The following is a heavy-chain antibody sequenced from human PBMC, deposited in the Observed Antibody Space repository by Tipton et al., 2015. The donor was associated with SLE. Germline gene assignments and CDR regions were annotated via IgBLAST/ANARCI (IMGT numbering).Heavy chain of an antibody. V-gene: IGHV3-48*03. CDR3: ARGHSEWELLVGFDC. Sequence: SLRLSCAASGFTFSSFEVNWVRQAPGKGLEWVAYISSSGTTIYYADSVKGRFTISRDSAKNSLYLQMNSLRVEDTAVYYCARGHSEWELLVGFDCWGQGTLVTVSS. D-gene: IGHD1-26*01. J-gene: IGHJ4*02. CDR1: GFTFSSFE. CDR2: ISSSGTTI.